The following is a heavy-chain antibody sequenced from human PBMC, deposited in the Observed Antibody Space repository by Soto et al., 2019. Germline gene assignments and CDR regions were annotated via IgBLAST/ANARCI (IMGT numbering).Heavy chain of an antibody. Sequence: SETLSLTCTVSGGSVSSGSFYWNWIRQPPGKGLEWIAYIYNNGRTNSNPSLKSRVTISVDTSKNQFSLKLTSVTAADTAVYYCARSVFPWGQGTLVTVSS. CDR1: GGSVSSGSFY. CDR2: IYNNGRT. J-gene: IGHJ5*02. CDR3: ARSVFP. V-gene: IGHV4-61*01.